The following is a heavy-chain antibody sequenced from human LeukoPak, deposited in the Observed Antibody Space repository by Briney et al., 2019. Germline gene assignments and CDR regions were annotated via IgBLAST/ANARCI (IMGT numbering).Heavy chain of an antibody. CDR3: ARFVATGFVVVTAPANDY. J-gene: IGHJ4*02. CDR1: GFTFSSYS. D-gene: IGHD2-21*02. Sequence: GGSLRLSCAASGFTFSSYSMNWVRQAPGKGLEWVSSISSSSSYIYYADSVKGRFTISRDNAKNSLYLQMNSLGAEDTAVYYCARFVATGFVVVTAPANDYWGQGTLVTVSS. CDR2: ISSSSSYI. V-gene: IGHV3-21*01.